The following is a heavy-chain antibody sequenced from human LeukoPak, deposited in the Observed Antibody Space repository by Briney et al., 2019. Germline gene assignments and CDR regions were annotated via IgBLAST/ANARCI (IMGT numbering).Heavy chain of an antibody. CDR1: GFTFSSYG. Sequence: GGSLRLSCAASGFTFSSYGMHWVRQAPGKGLEWVAVISYDGSNKYYADSVKGRFTISRDNSKNTLYLQMNSLRAEDTAVYYCAKETYGDYRGGTLDYWGQGTLVTVSS. J-gene: IGHJ4*02. CDR3: AKETYGDYRGGTLDY. V-gene: IGHV3-30*18. CDR2: ISYDGSNK. D-gene: IGHD4-17*01.